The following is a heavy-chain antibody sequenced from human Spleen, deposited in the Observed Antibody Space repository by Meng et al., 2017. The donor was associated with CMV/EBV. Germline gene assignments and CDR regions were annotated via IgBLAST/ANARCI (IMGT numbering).Heavy chain of an antibody. Sequence: ASVKVSCKASGYTFSSFDINWVRQATGQGLQWMGWMNPNSANTAYAQKFQGRVTMTRNTSTSTAYMELRSLRSDDTAVYYCARRASLELDYWGQGTLVTVSS. D-gene: IGHD6-6*01. J-gene: IGHJ4*02. CDR2: MNPNSANT. V-gene: IGHV1-8*01. CDR1: GYTFSSFD. CDR3: ARRASLELDY.